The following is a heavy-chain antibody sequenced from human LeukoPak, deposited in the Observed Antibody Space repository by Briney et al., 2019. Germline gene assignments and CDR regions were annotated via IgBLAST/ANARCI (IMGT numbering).Heavy chain of an antibody. CDR1: GYTFTGYY. V-gene: IGHV1-18*04. CDR3: ARDMGYYGSGSLRYYFDY. D-gene: IGHD3-10*01. CDR2: INPNNGNT. Sequence: ASVKVSCKASGYTFTGYYMHWVRQAPGQGLEWMGWINPNNGNTNYAQKLQGRVTMTTDTSTSTAYMELRSLRSDDTAVYYCARDMGYYGSGSLRYYFDYWGQGTLVTVSS. J-gene: IGHJ4*02.